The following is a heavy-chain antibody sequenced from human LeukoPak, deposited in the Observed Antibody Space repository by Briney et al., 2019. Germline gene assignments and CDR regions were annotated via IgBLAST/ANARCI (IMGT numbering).Heavy chain of an antibody. V-gene: IGHV4-31*03. CDR3: ARGRHCSGGSRYSGSFDY. D-gene: IGHD2-15*01. Sequence: SETLSLTCTVSGGSISSGGYYWSWIRQHPGKGLEWIGYIYYSGSTYYNPSLKSRVTISVDTSKNQFSLKLSSVTAADTAVYYCARGRHCSGGSRYSGSFDYWGQGTLVTVSS. CDR2: IYYSGST. J-gene: IGHJ4*02. CDR1: GGSISSGGYY.